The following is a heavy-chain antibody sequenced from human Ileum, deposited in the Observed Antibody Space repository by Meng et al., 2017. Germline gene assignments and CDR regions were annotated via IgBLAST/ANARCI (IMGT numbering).Heavy chain of an antibody. CDR1: GASISSSNW. V-gene: IGHV4-4*02. Sequence: QVQVRASGPGRVEPSGTLSLTCAVSGASISSSNWWSWVRQPPGKGLEWIGEVFHSGDTNYNPSLKSRVSMSVDKSKNQFSLKLTSVTAADTAVYYCVRHDYGDYRPLPFFDFWGQGTLVTVSS. CDR3: VRHDYGDYRPLPFFDF. J-gene: IGHJ4*02. D-gene: IGHD4-17*01. CDR2: VFHSGDT.